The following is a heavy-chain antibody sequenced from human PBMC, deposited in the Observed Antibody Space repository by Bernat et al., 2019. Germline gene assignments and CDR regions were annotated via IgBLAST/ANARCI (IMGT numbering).Heavy chain of an antibody. D-gene: IGHD3-22*01. Sequence: QVQLQQWGAGLLKPSETLSLTCAVYGGPFSGYYWSWIRQPPGKGLEWIGEINHSGSTNYNPSLKSRVTISVDTSKNQFSLKLSSVTAADTAVYYCARGRPYYYDSSGYYSYFDYWGQGTLVTVSS. CDR2: INHSGST. CDR1: GGPFSGYY. J-gene: IGHJ4*02. V-gene: IGHV4-34*01. CDR3: ARGRPYYYDSSGYYSYFDY.